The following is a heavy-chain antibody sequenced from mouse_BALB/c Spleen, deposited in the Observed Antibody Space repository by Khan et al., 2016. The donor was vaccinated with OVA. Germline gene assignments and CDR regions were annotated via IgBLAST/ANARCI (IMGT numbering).Heavy chain of an antibody. J-gene: IGHJ2*01. CDR1: GYSITSGYY. CDR2: ISYDGSN. Sequence: EVELVESGPGLVKPSQSLSLTCSVTGYSITSGYYWNWIRQFPGNKLEWMGYISYDGSNNYNPSLKNRISITRDTSKNQFFLKLNSVTTEDTATYYCAKFLWPYFDYWGQGTTLTVSS. CDR3: AKFLWPYFDY. D-gene: IGHD1-1*02. V-gene: IGHV3-6*02.